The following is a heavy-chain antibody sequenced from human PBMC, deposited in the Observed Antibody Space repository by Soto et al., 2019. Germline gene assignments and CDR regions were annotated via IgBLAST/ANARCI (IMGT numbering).Heavy chain of an antibody. V-gene: IGHV6-1*01. CDR3: ARDRIAGAGIPLDY. J-gene: IGHJ4*02. CDR1: GDSVSSNSVA. CDR2: TYYRSKWYN. D-gene: IGHD6-13*01. Sequence: SQTLSLTCAISGDSVSSNSVAWNWIRQSPSRGLEWLGRTYYRSKWYNDYAVSVKSRITINPDTSKNQLSLQLNSVTPEDTAVYYCARDRIAGAGIPLDYWGQGTLRTFSS.